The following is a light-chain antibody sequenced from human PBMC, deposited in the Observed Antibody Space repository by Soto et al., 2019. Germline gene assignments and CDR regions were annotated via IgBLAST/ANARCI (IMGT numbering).Light chain of an antibody. J-gene: IGKJ1*01. CDR3: LQDYNYPRT. V-gene: IGKV1-6*01. CDR2: AAS. CDR1: QGIRND. Sequence: AIQMTQSPSSLFASVGDRVTITCRASQGIRNDLGWYQQTPGKAPKLLIYAASSLQSGVPSRFSGSGSGTDFTLTISSLQPEDFATYYCLQDYNYPRTFGQGTKVEIK.